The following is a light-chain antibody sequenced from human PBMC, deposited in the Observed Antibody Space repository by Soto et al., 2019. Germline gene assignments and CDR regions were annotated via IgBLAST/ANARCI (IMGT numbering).Light chain of an antibody. CDR1: ISDIGSYDR. J-gene: IGLJ1*01. CDR2: DVR. Sequence: QSALTQPPSVSGSPGQSVTISCTGTISDIGSYDRVSWYQQPPGKAPKVIIYDVRNRPSGVSYRFSGSKSGNTASLTISGLQAEDEADYYCTSYTSSYPDVFGAGTKLTVL. V-gene: IGLV2-18*02. CDR3: TSYTSSYPDV.